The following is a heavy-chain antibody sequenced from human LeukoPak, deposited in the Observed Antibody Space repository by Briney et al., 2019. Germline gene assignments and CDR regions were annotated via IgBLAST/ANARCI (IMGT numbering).Heavy chain of an antibody. CDR2: IYDSGST. V-gene: IGHV4-30-2*01. J-gene: IGHJ4*02. CDR1: GGSISSGGYS. Sequence: ASETLSLTCAVSGGSISSGGYSWSWIRQPPGKGLEWIGYIYDSGSTYYNPSLKSRVTISLDRSKNQFSLKLSSVTAADMAVYYCARDWDYYDSSGGGYFDYWGQGTLVTVSS. CDR3: ARDWDYYDSSGGGYFDY. D-gene: IGHD3-22*01.